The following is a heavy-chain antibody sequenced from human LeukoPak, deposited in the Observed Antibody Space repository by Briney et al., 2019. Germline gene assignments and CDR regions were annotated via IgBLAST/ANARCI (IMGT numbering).Heavy chain of an antibody. J-gene: IGHJ3*02. V-gene: IGHV3-7*01. CDR3: ARDAPGIMITFGGVIAKRGSAFDI. CDR2: IKQDGSEK. D-gene: IGHD3-16*02. Sequence: PGGSLRLSCAASGSTFSSYWMSWVRQAPGKGLEWVANIKQDGSEKYYVDSVKGRFTISRDNAKNSLYLQMNSLRAEDTAVYYCARDAPGIMITFGGVIAKRGSAFDIWGQGTMVTVSS. CDR1: GSTFSSYW.